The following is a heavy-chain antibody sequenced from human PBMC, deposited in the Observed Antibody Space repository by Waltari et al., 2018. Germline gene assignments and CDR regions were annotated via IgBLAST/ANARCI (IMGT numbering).Heavy chain of an antibody. J-gene: IGHJ4*02. CDR1: GGSISSYY. D-gene: IGHD3-3*01. CDR3: ARESAERFPLWLTTG. V-gene: IGHV4-4*07. CDR2: IYTRGST. Sequence: QVQLQESGPGLVKPSETLSLTCTVSGGSISSYYWSWIRQPAGQGLEWIGRIYTRGSTTYNPSLKSRVTMSVDTSKNQFSLKLSSVTAADTAVYYCARESAERFPLWLTTGGGQGTLVTVSS.